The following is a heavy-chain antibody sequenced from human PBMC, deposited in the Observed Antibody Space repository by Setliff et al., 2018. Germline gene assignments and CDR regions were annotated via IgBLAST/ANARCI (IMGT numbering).Heavy chain of an antibody. V-gene: IGHV3-30*02. CDR2: VRFDGSYK. J-gene: IGHJ4*02. Sequence: GSLRLSCAASGFVFGTYGMHWVRQAPGKGLDWVASVRFDGSYKVYADSVKGRFTISRDNSENTLFLQMTSLRPEDTGIYYCAKVKKPLIRGSGFDYWGRGTLVTVSS. CDR1: GFVFGTYG. CDR3: AKVKKPLIRGSGFDY. D-gene: IGHD2-8*01.